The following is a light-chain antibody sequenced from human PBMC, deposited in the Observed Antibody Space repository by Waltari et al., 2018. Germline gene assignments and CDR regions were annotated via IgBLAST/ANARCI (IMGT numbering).Light chain of an antibody. Sequence: EIVLPPSPATLSLSPGDRATLSYRASKSVSSYLAWYQQNPGQAPRLLTYDGSNTATSIPARFSGSESGTDFTLTSSRLEPRDFAVYYGQQRSKRASSTFGGGTKV. J-gene: IGKJ4*02. CDR3: QQRSKRASST. V-gene: IGKV3-11*01. CDR2: DGS. CDR1: KSVSSY.